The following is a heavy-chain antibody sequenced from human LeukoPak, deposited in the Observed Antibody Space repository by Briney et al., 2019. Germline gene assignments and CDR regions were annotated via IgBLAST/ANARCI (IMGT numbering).Heavy chain of an antibody. D-gene: IGHD3-10*01. J-gene: IGHJ4*02. CDR3: ARGRLLLWFGESRDY. Sequence: GGSLRLSCAVSGFTFSNYWMSWVRQAPGKGLEWVANIKQDGSEKYYVDSVKGRFTISRDNAKNSLYLQMNSLRAEDTAVYYCARGRLLLWFGESRDYWGQGTLVTVSS. CDR2: IKQDGSEK. V-gene: IGHV3-7*05. CDR1: GFTFSNYW.